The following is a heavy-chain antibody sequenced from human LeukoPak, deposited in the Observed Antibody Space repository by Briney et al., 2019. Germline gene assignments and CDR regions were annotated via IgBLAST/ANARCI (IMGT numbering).Heavy chain of an antibody. J-gene: IGHJ4*02. Sequence: GGSLRLSCAASGFTFSSYAMHWVRQAPGKGLEWVAVISYDGSNKYYADSVKGRFTISRDNSKNTLYLQMNSLRAEDTAVYYCARGIQCSSTSCYAGSTFDYWGQGTLATVSS. CDR1: GFTFSSYA. V-gene: IGHV3-30-3*01. D-gene: IGHD2-2*01. CDR3: ARGIQCSSTSCYAGSTFDY. CDR2: ISYDGSNK.